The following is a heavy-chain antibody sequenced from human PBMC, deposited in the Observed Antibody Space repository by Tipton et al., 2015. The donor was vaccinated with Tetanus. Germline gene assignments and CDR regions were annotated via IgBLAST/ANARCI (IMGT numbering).Heavy chain of an antibody. J-gene: IGHJ6*02. CDR3: ARDRGVRGGYYYYHGMDV. Sequence: TLSLTCNVSGALLTTGGYSWGWIRQHPGEGLEWIGYISNSGSTYYNPSLKSRVTISVDTSQKQISLKVNSVTAADTAVYYCARDRGVRGGYYYYHGMDVWGQGTTVTVSS. CDR2: ISNSGST. CDR1: GALLTTGGYS. V-gene: IGHV4-31*03. D-gene: IGHD3-10*01.